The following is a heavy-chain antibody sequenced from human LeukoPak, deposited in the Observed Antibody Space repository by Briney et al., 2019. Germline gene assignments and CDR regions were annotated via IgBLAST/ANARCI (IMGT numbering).Heavy chain of an antibody. CDR3: ARDEGGSPHQDAFDI. CDR2: MNPNSGNT. CDR1: GYTFTSYD. D-gene: IGHD1-26*01. J-gene: IGHJ3*02. V-gene: IGHV1-8*01. Sequence: ASVKVSCKASGYTFTSYDINWVRQATGQGLEWMGWMNPNSGNTGYAQKYQGRVTITADESTSTAYMELSSLRSEDTAVYYCARDEGGSPHQDAFDIWGQGTMVTVSS.